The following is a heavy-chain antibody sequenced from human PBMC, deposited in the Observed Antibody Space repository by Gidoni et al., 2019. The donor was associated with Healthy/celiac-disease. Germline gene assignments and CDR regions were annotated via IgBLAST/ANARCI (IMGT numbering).Heavy chain of an antibody. V-gene: IGHV3-23*04. Sequence: EVQLVESGGGLVQPGGSRRLSCAACGVTFRSYAMNWGRQAPGKGLAWVSALSVSGGSTYYAVSVKGRFTISRHNSKNTLYLQMNSLRAEDTAVYYCAKDLPFYYDSSGYYYYSQGADDAFDIWGQGTMVTVSS. CDR2: LSVSGGST. CDR3: AKDLPFYYDSSGYYYYSQGADDAFDI. J-gene: IGHJ3*02. D-gene: IGHD3-22*01. CDR1: GVTFRSYA.